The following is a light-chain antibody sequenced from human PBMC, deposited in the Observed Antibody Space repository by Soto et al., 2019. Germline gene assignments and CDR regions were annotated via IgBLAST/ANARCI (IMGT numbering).Light chain of an antibody. J-gene: IGKJ3*01. Sequence: DIVMTQSPDSRAVSLGERATINCKSSQSVLYISNNKNYLAWYQQKPGQPPNLLIYWASTRESGVPDRCSGSGSGTDFTLTISSLQAEVVAVYYCQQYYSTPFTFCPGTKVDIK. CDR1: QSVLYISNNKNY. V-gene: IGKV4-1*01. CDR2: WAS. CDR3: QQYYSTPFT.